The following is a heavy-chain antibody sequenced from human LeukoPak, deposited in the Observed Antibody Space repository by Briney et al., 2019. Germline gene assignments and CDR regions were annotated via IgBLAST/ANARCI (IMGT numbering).Heavy chain of an antibody. D-gene: IGHD2-8*01. CDR3: ARGQLWGDIVLMVYASSYFDY. V-gene: IGHV3-30*01. CDR1: GFTFSSYA. CDR2: ISYDGSNK. Sequence: GGSLRLSCAASGFTFSSYAMHWVRQAPGKGLEWVAVISYDGSNKYYADSVKGRFTISRDNSKNTLYLQMNSLRAEDTAVYYCARGQLWGDIVLMVYASSYFDYWGQGTLVTVSS. J-gene: IGHJ4*02.